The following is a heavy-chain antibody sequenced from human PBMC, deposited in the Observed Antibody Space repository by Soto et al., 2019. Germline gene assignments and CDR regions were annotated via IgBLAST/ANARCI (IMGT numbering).Heavy chain of an antibody. CDR1: GYTFTSYA. CDR3: ARGQRWLQSAAVDY. CDR2: INAGNGNT. Sequence: ASVKVSCKASGYTFTSYAMHWVRQAPGQRLEWMGWINAGNGNTKYSQKFQGRVTITRDTSASTAYMELSSLRSEDTAVYYCARGQRWLQSAAVDYWGQGTLVTVSS. V-gene: IGHV1-3*01. D-gene: IGHD5-12*01. J-gene: IGHJ4*02.